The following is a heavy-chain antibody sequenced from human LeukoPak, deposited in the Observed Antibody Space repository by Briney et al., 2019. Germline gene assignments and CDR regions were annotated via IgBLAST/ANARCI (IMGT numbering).Heavy chain of an antibody. V-gene: IGHV3-23*01. CDR2: ISGSGGST. J-gene: IGHJ4*02. CDR1: GFTFSSYW. D-gene: IGHD6-6*01. Sequence: GGSLRLSCAASGFTFSSYWMSWVRQAPGKGLEWVSSISGSGGSTYYADSVKGRFTIPRYNSKNTLYMQMNSLRAEDTAVYYCAKSAADYSSSSFDYWGQGTLVTVSS. CDR3: AKSAADYSSSSFDY.